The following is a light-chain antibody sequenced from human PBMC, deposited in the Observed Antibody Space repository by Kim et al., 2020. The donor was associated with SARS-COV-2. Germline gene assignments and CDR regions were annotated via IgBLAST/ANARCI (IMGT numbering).Light chain of an antibody. V-gene: IGKV4-1*01. CDR1: QNLLFASNKKTY. CDR2: WAS. J-gene: IGKJ2*01. Sequence: RATVNCKSSQNLLFASNKKTYLAWYQQKSGQSPQLLIYWASSRESGVPDRFSGSGTTTDFTLTITSVQADDVAVFYCQQYFSTPYTFGQGTKLEI. CDR3: QQYFSTPYT.